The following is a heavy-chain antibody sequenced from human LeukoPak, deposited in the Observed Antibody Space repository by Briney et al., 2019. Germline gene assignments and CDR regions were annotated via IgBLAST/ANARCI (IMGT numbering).Heavy chain of an antibody. Sequence: GGSLRLSCAASGFTFSSYSVTWVRQAPGKGLVWVSRIKSDGSGKTYADSVKGRFTISRDNAKNTLYLEMNSLRAEDTAVYYCARGYYYGMGFWGQGPTVTVSS. CDR3: ARGYYYGMGF. V-gene: IGHV3-74*01. CDR1: GFTFSSYS. J-gene: IGHJ6*02. CDR2: IKSDGSGK.